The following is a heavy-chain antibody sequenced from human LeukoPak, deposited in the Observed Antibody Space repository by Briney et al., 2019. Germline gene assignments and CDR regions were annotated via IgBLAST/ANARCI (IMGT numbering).Heavy chain of an antibody. D-gene: IGHD3-3*01. J-gene: IGHJ4*02. V-gene: IGHV4-39*01. Sequence: PSETLSLTCTVSGGSISSSSYYWGWIRQPPGKGLEWIGSIYYSGSTYYNPSLKSRVTISVDTSKNQFSLKLSSVTAADTAVYYCARRTTYYDFWSGYRAFDYWGQGTLVTVSS. CDR3: ARRTTYYDFWSGYRAFDY. CDR1: GGSISSSSYY. CDR2: IYYSGST.